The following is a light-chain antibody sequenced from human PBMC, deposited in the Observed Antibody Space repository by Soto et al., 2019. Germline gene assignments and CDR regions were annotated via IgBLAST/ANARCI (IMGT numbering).Light chain of an antibody. Sequence: MRLTQSPSSLSASTGDRVTITCRASQGISSYLAWYQQKPGKAPKLLIYAASTLQSGVPSRLSGSGSGTDFTLTISCLQYEDFATYYCQQYYSYPRTFGQGTKVDIK. V-gene: IGKV1-8*01. CDR3: QQYYSYPRT. CDR2: AAS. J-gene: IGKJ1*01. CDR1: QGISSY.